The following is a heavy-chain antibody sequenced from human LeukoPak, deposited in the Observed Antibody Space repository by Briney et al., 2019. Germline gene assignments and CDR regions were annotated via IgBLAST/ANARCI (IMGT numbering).Heavy chain of an antibody. D-gene: IGHD2-15*01. CDR1: GLAFSGHW. Sequence: PGGSLRLSCAASGLAFSGHWMHWVRQAPGKGLVWVSRITNDGSSTTYADSVKGRFTISRDNAKNMLYLQVNSLRAEDTAVYYCAKQLGYCSDGSCYFPYWGQGTLVTVSS. J-gene: IGHJ4*02. V-gene: IGHV3-74*01. CDR3: AKQLGYCSDGSCYFPY. CDR2: ITNDGSST.